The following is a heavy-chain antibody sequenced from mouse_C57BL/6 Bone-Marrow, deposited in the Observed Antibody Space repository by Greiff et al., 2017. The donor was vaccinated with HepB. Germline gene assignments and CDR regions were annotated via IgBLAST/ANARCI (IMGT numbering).Heavy chain of an antibody. J-gene: IGHJ4*01. V-gene: IGHV1-62-2*01. CDR3: ARHEANYYGPYAMGY. CDR1: GYTFTEYT. D-gene: IGHD1-1*01. Sequence: VQLVESGAELVKPGASVKLSCKASGYTFTEYTIHWVQQRSGQGLEWIGWFYPGSGSIKYNEKFKDKATLTADKSSSTVYMELSRLTSEDSAVYFCARHEANYYGPYAMGYWGQGTSVTVSS. CDR2: FYPGSGSI.